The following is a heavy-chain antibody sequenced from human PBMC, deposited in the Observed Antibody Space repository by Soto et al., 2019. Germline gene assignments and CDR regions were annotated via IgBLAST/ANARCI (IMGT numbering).Heavy chain of an antibody. D-gene: IGHD6-19*01. V-gene: IGHV4-30-2*01. Sequence: SETLSLTRNMSGDSYSISTYSWSWIRQPPGKALQWIGFIYQSGVTSYNPSLASRVSISLDRSNNQCSLKLKSVTAADTAVYFCAGMPYTSGLRFDPWGPGTLVTVSS. CDR2: IYQSGVT. CDR3: AGMPYTSGLRFDP. J-gene: IGHJ5*02. CDR1: GDSYSISTYS.